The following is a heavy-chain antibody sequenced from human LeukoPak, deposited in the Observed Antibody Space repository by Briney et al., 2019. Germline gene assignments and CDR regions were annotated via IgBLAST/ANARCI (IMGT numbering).Heavy chain of an antibody. D-gene: IGHD1-1*01. V-gene: IGHV1-18*01. CDR2: INANNGDT. J-gene: IGHJ4*02. CDR1: GYTFTTYG. Sequence: ASVKVSCKASGYTFTTYGISWVRQAPEQGLEWMGWINANNGDTHYAQKLQGRITMTTDTSTSTVYMELRSLRSDDTAVYYCTRDFVLLTSDDVFENWGQGTLVTVSS. CDR3: TRDFVLLTSDDVFEN.